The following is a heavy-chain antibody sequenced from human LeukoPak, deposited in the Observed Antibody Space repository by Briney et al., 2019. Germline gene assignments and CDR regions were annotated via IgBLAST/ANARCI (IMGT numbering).Heavy chain of an antibody. CDR2: ISYDGSNK. CDR3: AKDVAQLWFRGVNYFDY. Sequence: GRSLRLSCAASGFTFSSYGMHWVRQAPGKGLEWVAVISYDGSNKYYADSVKGRFTISRDNSKNTLYLQMNSLRAEDTAAYYCAKDVAQLWFRGVNYFDYWGQGTLVTVSS. V-gene: IGHV3-30*18. J-gene: IGHJ4*02. D-gene: IGHD5-18*01. CDR1: GFTFSSYG.